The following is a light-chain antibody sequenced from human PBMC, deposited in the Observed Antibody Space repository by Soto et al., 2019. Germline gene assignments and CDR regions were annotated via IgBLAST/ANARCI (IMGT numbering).Light chain of an antibody. CDR2: DAS. CDR3: QQRSDWPT. V-gene: IGKV3-11*01. Sequence: EIVLTQSTATLSLSPGERATLSCRASQSVNSYLAWYQQKPGQAPRLLIYDASNRATGIPARFSGSGSGTDFTLTISSLEPEDFAVYYCQQRSDWPTFGQGTKLETK. J-gene: IGKJ2*01. CDR1: QSVNSY.